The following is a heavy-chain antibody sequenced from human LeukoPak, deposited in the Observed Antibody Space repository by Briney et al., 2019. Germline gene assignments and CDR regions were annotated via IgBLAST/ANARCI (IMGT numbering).Heavy chain of an antibody. V-gene: IGHV4-59*01. CDR1: GGSISSYY. CDR3: ARDRDYGDYWYFDL. CDR2: IYYSGST. J-gene: IGHJ2*01. D-gene: IGHD4-17*01. Sequence: SETLSLTCTVSGGSISSYYWSWIRQPPGKGLEWIGYIYYSGSTNYNPSLKSRVTISVDTSKNQFSLKLSSVTAADTAVYYCARDRDYGDYWYFDLWGRGTLVTVTS.